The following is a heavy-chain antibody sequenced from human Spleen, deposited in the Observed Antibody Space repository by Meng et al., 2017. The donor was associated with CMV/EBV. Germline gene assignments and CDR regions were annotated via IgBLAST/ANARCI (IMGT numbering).Heavy chain of an antibody. D-gene: IGHD1-14*01. J-gene: IGHJ4*02. CDR1: GYTCTSYD. CDR2: MNPNSGNT. Sequence: SCKASGYTCTSYDINWMRQATGQGLEWMGWMNPNSGNTGYAQKFQGRVTITRNTSISTAYMELSSLRSEDTAVYYCAARNRNQGFDYWGQGTLVTVSS. V-gene: IGHV1-8*03. CDR3: AARNRNQGFDY.